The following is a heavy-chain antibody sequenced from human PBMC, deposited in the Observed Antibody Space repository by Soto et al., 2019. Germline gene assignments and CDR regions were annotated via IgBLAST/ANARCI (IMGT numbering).Heavy chain of an antibody. V-gene: IGHV1-2*04. CDR3: ARDRVVVVTADNYYYYGMDV. CDR2: INPNSGGT. D-gene: IGHD2-21*02. Sequence: ASVKFSCKASGYTFTGYYMHWVRQAPGQGLEWMGWINPNSGGTNYAQKFQGWVTMTRDTSISTAYMELSRLRSDDTAVYYCARDRVVVVTADNYYYYGMDVWGQGTTVTVSS. J-gene: IGHJ6*02. CDR1: GYTFTGYY.